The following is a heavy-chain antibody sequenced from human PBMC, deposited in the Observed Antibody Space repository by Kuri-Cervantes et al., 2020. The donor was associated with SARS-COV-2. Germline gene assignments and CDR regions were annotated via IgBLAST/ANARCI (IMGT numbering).Heavy chain of an antibody. D-gene: IGHD6-6*01. Sequence: GESLKISCEATGFTSSAYTMNWVRQGPGKALQWVSSISGSGSYMYYADSVKGRFTISRDNAKNSLYLQMNSLRAEDMALYYCARGGGIAARRVSYYFDCWGQGTLVTVSS. J-gene: IGHJ4*02. CDR3: ARGGGIAARRVSYYFDC. CDR1: GFTSSAYT. CDR2: ISGSGSYM. V-gene: IGHV3-21*04.